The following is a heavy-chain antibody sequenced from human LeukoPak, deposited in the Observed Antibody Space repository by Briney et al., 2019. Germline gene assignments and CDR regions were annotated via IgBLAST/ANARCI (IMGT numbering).Heavy chain of an antibody. Sequence: PSETLSLTCAVYGGSFSSYYWSWIRQPPGKGLEWIGYIYYSGSTNYNPSLKSRVTISVDTSKNQFSLKLSSVTAADTAVYYCAGHRWDGDYVPYFDYWGQGTLVTVSS. J-gene: IGHJ4*02. V-gene: IGHV4-59*08. CDR3: AGHRWDGDYVPYFDY. CDR2: IYYSGST. CDR1: GGSFSSYY. D-gene: IGHD4-17*01.